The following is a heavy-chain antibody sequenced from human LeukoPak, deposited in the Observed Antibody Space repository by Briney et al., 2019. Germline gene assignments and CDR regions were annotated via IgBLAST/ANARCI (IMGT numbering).Heavy chain of an antibody. Sequence: GGSLRLSCAVSGITLTNYGMTWVRQAPGKGLEWVAGISDTGGRTNYADSVKGRCTISRDNPKNTLYLQMNSLRAEDTAVYFCAKRGVVIRVILVGFHKEAYYFDSWGQGALVTVSS. CDR3: AKRGVVIRVILVGFHKEAYYFDS. CDR2: ISDTGGRT. J-gene: IGHJ4*02. D-gene: IGHD3-22*01. V-gene: IGHV3-23*01. CDR1: GITLTNYG.